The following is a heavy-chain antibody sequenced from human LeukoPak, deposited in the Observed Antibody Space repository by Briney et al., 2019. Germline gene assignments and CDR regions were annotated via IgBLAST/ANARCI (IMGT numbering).Heavy chain of an antibody. D-gene: IGHD3-22*01. J-gene: IGHJ6*02. CDR1: GGSFSGYY. CDR3: AREARYYDSSGYYASYGMDV. Sequence: PSETLSLTCAVYGGSFSGYYWSWIRQPPGKGLEWIGEINHSGSTNYNPSLKSRVTISVDTSKNQFSLKLSSVTAADTAVYYCAREARYYDSSGYYASYGMDVWGQGTTVTVSS. V-gene: IGHV4-34*01. CDR2: INHSGST.